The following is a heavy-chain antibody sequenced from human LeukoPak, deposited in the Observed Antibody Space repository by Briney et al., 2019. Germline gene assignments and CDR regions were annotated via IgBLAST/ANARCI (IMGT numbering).Heavy chain of an antibody. CDR3: ASYDILTGPSFDY. CDR2: INHSGST. CDR1: GGSFSGYY. Sequence: SETLSLTCAVYGGSFSGYYWSWIRQPPGKGLEWIGEINHSGSTNYNPSLKSRVTISVDTSKNQFSLKLSSVTAADTAVYYCASYDILTGPSFDYWGQGTLVTVSS. J-gene: IGHJ4*02. V-gene: IGHV4-34*01. D-gene: IGHD3-9*01.